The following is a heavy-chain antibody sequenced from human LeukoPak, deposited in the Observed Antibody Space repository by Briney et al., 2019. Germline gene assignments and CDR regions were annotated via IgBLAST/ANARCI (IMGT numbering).Heavy chain of an antibody. Sequence: GGSLRLSCAASGFTFSTYTTNWVRQPPGKGLEWVSSISSSGSHIYYADSVKGRFSISRDNAKNSLYLQMKSLRAEDTAVYYCARDPWGSGAYWGQGTLVIVSS. CDR2: ISSSGSHI. CDR1: GFTFSTYT. V-gene: IGHV3-21*01. CDR3: ARDPWGSGAY. D-gene: IGHD3-10*01. J-gene: IGHJ4*02.